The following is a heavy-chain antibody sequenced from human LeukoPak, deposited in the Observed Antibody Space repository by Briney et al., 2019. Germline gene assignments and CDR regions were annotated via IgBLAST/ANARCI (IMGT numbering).Heavy chain of an antibody. Sequence: PGGSLTLSCAASGGTFSSYCMHWVRQAPGKGLEWVALISSDGNDKSYATSVKGRINIPKDDSKGTLYLQMNRLRAEDTAVYYGTTKVIRGTRGDDYDDWGQGTLVTVSS. CDR2: ISSDGNDK. J-gene: IGHJ4*02. CDR1: GGTFSSYC. D-gene: IGHD5-12*01. V-gene: IGHV3-30*03. CDR3: TTKVIRGTRGDDYDD.